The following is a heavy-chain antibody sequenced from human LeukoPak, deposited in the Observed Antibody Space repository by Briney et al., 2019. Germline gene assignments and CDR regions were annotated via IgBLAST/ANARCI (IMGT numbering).Heavy chain of an antibody. CDR3: ANLGVTGDAFDI. Sequence: GGSLRLSCAASGFTFSSYGMHWVRQAPGKGLEWVAVISYDGSNKYYADSVKGRFTISRDNSENTLYLQMNSLRAEDTAVYYCANLGVTGDAFDIWGQGTMVTVSS. D-gene: IGHD2-21*02. V-gene: IGHV3-30*18. CDR2: ISYDGSNK. CDR1: GFTFSSYG. J-gene: IGHJ3*02.